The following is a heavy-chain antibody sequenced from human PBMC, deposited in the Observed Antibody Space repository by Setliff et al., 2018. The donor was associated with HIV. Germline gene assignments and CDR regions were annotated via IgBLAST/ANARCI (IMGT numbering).Heavy chain of an antibody. CDR1: GDSVSSRSYY. J-gene: IGHJ5*02. Sequence: ETLSLTCTVSGDSVSSRSYYWSWIRQPPGKGLEWIGYIYYSGSTNYNPSLKSRVTMSVDTSKNQFSLRLTSVTAADTAMYHCARDRSSGWSKDWFDTWGQGILVTVSS. V-gene: IGHV4-61*01. D-gene: IGHD6-19*01. CDR3: ARDRSSGWSKDWFDT. CDR2: IYYSGST.